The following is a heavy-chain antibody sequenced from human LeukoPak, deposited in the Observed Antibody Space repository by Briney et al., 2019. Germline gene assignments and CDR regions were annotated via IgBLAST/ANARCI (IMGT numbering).Heavy chain of an antibody. V-gene: IGHV3-23*01. CDR3: AREIPQQLVAMDV. D-gene: IGHD6-13*01. Sequence: GGSLRLSCAASGFTFNNYAMSWVRQAPGKGLEWVSAISGSGGSTYHADSVKGRFTISRDNAKNSLYLQMNGLRGEDTAVYYCAREIPQQLVAMDVWGQGTTVTVSS. CDR2: ISGSGGST. J-gene: IGHJ6*02. CDR1: GFTFNNYA.